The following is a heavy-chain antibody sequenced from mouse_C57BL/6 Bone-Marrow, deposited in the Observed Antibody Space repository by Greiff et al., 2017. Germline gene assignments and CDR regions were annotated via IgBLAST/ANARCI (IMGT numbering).Heavy chain of an antibody. D-gene: IGHD1-1*01. J-gene: IGHJ4*01. CDR3: ANIYYYGSSSRGSAMDY. Sequence: VQRVESGPGLVQPSQSLSITCTVSGFSLTSYGVHWVRQSPGKGLEWLGVIWRGGSTDYNAAFMSRLSITKDNSKSQVFFKMNSLQADDTAIYYCANIYYYGSSSRGSAMDYWGQGTSVTVSS. CDR1: GFSLTSYG. V-gene: IGHV2-5*01. CDR2: IWRGGST.